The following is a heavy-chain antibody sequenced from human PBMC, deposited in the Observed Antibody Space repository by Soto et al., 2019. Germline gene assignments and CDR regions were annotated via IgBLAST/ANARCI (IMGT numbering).Heavy chain of an antibody. CDR1: EFTFRSYW. CDR3: ARSLPGTYGAFDL. CDR2: ISGDGSST. D-gene: IGHD1-7*01. V-gene: IGHV3-74*01. Sequence: EVQLVDSGGGLVQPGGSLRLSCAASEFTFRSYWMHWVRQSPGKGLEWASRISGDGSSTTYADSVRGRFNISRDNAKNTVYLQMDSLRAEDTAVYYCARSLPGTYGAFDLWGQGTMVTVSS. J-gene: IGHJ3*01.